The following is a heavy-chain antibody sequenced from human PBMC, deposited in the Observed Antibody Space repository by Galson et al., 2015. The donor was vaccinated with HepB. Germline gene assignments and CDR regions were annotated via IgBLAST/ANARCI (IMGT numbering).Heavy chain of an antibody. D-gene: IGHD1-1*01. CDR1: GFTFSSYS. CDR2: ISSSSSTI. Sequence: SLRLPCAASGFTFSSYSMNWVRQAPGKGLEWVSYISSSSSTIYYADSVKGRFTISRDNAKNSLYLQMNSLRAEDTAVYYCARALMNWNDGWDAFDIWGQGTMVTVSS. CDR3: ARALMNWNDGWDAFDI. V-gene: IGHV3-48*01. J-gene: IGHJ3*02.